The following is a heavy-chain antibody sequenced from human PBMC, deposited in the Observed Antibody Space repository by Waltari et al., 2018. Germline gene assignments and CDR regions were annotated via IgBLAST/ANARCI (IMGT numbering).Heavy chain of an antibody. Sequence: QVQLVQSGAEVKKPGASVKVSCKASGYTFTAYYVNWVRQAPGQGLEWMGWINPNTGGTNYAQNFQGRVTMTRDKPTSTAYMELNSLKSDDTAVYYCARDRPFDPWGQGTLITVSS. CDR2: INPNTGGT. CDR3: ARDRPFDP. CDR1: GYTFTAYY. V-gene: IGHV1-2*02. J-gene: IGHJ5*02.